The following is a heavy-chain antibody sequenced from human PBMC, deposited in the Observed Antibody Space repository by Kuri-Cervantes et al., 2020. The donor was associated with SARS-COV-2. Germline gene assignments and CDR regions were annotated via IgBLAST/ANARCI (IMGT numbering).Heavy chain of an antibody. CDR2: ISGSGGST. V-gene: IGHV3-23*01. J-gene: IGHJ4*02. CDR3: AKDRGSSGPFDY. Sequence: GESLKISCAASGFTFSSYAMSWVRQAPEKGLEWVSAISGSGGSTYYADSVKGRFTISRDNSKNTLYLQMNSLRAEDTAVYYCAKDRGSSGPFDYLGQGTLVTVSS. D-gene: IGHD6-19*01. CDR1: GFTFSSYA.